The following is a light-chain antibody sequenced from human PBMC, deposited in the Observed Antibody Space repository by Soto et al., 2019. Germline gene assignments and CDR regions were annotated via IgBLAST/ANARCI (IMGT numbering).Light chain of an antibody. J-gene: IGLJ1*01. Sequence: QSALTQPASVSGSPGESITISCTGTDNDIGGYNFVSWYQQHPGKAPKLMIFGVNDRPSGVSSRFSGSSSGNTASLTISGLQAEDEADYYCSSYTTISPLFVFGPGTKVTVL. CDR1: DNDIGGYNF. V-gene: IGLV2-14*01. CDR2: GVN. CDR3: SSYTTISPLFV.